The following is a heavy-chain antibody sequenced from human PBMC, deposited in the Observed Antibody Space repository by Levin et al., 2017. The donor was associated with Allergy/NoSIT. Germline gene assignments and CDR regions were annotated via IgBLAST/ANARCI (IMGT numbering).Heavy chain of an antibody. J-gene: IGHJ4*02. CDR1: GFTFDDYA. CDR2: ISWNSGSI. D-gene: IGHD2-2*01. Sequence: GGSLRLSCAASGFTFDDYAMHWVRQAPGKGLEWVSGISWNSGSIVYADSVKGRFTISRDNAKSSLYLQMNSLRVEDTALYYCAKSGCSSTSCYLNYWAQGTLVTVSS. CDR3: AKSGCSSTSCYLNY. V-gene: IGHV3-9*01.